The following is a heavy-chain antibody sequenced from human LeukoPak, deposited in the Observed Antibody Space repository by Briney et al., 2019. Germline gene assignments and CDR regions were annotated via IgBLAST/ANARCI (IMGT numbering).Heavy chain of an antibody. V-gene: IGHV1-69*04. D-gene: IGHD5-12*01. Sequence: WASVKVSCKASGGTFSSYAISWVRQAPGQGLEWMGRIIPILGIANYAQKFQGRVTITADKSTSTAYMELSSLRSEDTAVYYCARGYANFQRGFDYWGQGTLVTVSS. CDR3: ARGYANFQRGFDY. CDR2: IIPILGIA. CDR1: GGTFSSYA. J-gene: IGHJ4*02.